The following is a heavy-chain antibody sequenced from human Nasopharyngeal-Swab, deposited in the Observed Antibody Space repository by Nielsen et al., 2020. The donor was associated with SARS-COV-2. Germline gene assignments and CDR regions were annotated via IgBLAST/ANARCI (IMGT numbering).Heavy chain of an antibody. CDR2: FDPRGDST. CDR1: GYTFTGHN. V-gene: IGHV1-46*01. D-gene: IGHD1-1*01. CDR3: ARDSDNWAIDY. Sequence: ASVKVSCKASGYTFTGHNMHWVRQAPGQGLVWMAIFDPRGDSTSHAQKFQGRLTMTTDTTTSTVYMELSSLRAEDAAVYYCARDSDNWAIDYWGQGTLVTVSS. J-gene: IGHJ4*02.